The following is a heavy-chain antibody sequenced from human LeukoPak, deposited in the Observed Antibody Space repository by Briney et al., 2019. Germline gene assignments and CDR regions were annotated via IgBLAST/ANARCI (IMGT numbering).Heavy chain of an antibody. CDR3: AKEVGVAGTPYFDY. V-gene: IGHV3-23*01. D-gene: IGHD6-19*01. CDR2: ISGGDGST. Sequence: GGSLRLSCAASGFTFSSYALSWVRQAPGKGLEWVSGISGGDGSTYYADSVKGRFTMSRDNSKNTLYLQMNSLRAEDTAIYYCAKEVGVAGTPYFDYWGQGTLVTVSS. CDR1: GFTFSSYA. J-gene: IGHJ4*02.